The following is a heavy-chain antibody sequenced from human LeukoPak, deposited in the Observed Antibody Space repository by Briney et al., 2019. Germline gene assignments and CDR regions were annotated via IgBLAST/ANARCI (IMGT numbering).Heavy chain of an antibody. CDR2: ISAYNGNT. Sequence: ASVKVSCKASGYTFTSYGISWVRQAPGQGLELMGWISAYNGNTNYAQKLQGRVTMTTDTSTSTAYMELRSLRSDDTAVYYCARMGLGYCSSTSCSQAAFDIWGQGTMVTVSS. CDR1: GYTFTSYG. D-gene: IGHD2-2*01. CDR3: ARMGLGYCSSTSCSQAAFDI. V-gene: IGHV1-18*01. J-gene: IGHJ3*02.